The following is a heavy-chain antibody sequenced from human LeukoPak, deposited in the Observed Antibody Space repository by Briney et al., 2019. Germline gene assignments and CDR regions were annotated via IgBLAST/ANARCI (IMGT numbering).Heavy chain of an antibody. V-gene: IGHV3-33*03. D-gene: IGHD3-10*01. J-gene: IGHJ6*03. CDR2: MSYDGNNE. CDR3: ASSGSYYYYYYMDV. Sequence: GGSLRLSCAASGFTFSSYGMHWVRQAPGKGLEWVAVMSYDGNNEYYADSVKGRFTISRDNAKNSLYLQMNSLRAEDTAVYYCASSGSYYYYYYMDVWGKGTTVTVSS. CDR1: GFTFSSYG.